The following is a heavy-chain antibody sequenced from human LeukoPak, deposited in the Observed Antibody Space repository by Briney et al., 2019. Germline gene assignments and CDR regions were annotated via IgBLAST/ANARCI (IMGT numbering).Heavy chain of an antibody. V-gene: IGHV4-59*08. CDR2: IYYSGST. CDR3: ARSSKRYYYGMDV. CDR1: GGSISSYY. Sequence: MPSETLSLTCTVSGGSISSYYWSWIRQSPGKGLEWIGYIYYSGSTNYNPSLKSRVTISVDTSKNQFSLKLSPVTAADTAVYYCARSSKRYYYGMDVWGQGTTVTVSS. J-gene: IGHJ6*02.